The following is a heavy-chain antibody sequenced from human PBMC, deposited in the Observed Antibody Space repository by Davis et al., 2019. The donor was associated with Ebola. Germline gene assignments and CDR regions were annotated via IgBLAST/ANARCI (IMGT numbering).Heavy chain of an antibody. CDR3: ARSSITIFGVVIMILGAFDY. J-gene: IGHJ4*02. CDR1: GGTFSSYA. V-gene: IGHV1-69*13. D-gene: IGHD3-3*01. Sequence: SVKVSCKASGGTFSSYAISWVRQAPGQGLEWMGWIIPIFGTANYAQKFQGRVTITADESTSTVYMELSSLRSEDTAVYYCARSSITIFGVVIMILGAFDYWGQGTLVTVSS. CDR2: IIPIFGTA.